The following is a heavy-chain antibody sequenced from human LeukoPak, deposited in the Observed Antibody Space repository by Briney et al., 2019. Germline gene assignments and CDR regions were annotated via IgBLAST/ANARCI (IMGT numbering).Heavy chain of an antibody. J-gene: IGHJ6*03. D-gene: IGHD7-27*01. Sequence: SETLSLTCAVSGYSISSGYYWGWIRQPPGKGLEWIGSIYHSGSTYYNPSLKSRVTISVDTSKNQFSLKLSSVTAADTAVYYCARLGIGYMDVWGKGTTVTVSS. CDR2: IYHSGST. CDR1: GYSISSGYY. CDR3: ARLGIGYMDV. V-gene: IGHV4-38-2*01.